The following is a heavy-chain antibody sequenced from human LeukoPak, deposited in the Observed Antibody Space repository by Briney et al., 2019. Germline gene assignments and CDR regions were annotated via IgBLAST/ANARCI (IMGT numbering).Heavy chain of an antibody. J-gene: IGHJ4*02. Sequence: SETLSLTCAVYGGSFSGYYWSWIRQPPGKGLEWIGEINHSGSTNYNPSLKSRVTISVDTSKNQFSLKLSSVTAADTAVYYCARGRLGSSWFHHEPLAHPFDYWGQGTLVTVSS. CDR1: GGSFSGYY. CDR2: INHSGST. CDR3: ARGRLGSSWFHHEPLAHPFDY. D-gene: IGHD6-13*01. V-gene: IGHV4-34*01.